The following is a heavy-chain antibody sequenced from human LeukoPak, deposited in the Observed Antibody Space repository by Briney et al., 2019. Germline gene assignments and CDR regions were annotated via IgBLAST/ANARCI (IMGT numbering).Heavy chain of an antibody. V-gene: IGHV3-21*01. D-gene: IGHD2-2*01. Sequence: GSLRLSCAASGFTFSSYSMNWVRQAPGKGLEWVSSISSSSSYIYYADSVKGRFTISRDNAKNSLYLQMNSLRAEDTAVYYCARADIVVVPAANDYWGQGTLVTVSS. CDR3: ARADIVVVPAANDY. CDR1: GFTFSSYS. CDR2: ISSSSSYI. J-gene: IGHJ4*02.